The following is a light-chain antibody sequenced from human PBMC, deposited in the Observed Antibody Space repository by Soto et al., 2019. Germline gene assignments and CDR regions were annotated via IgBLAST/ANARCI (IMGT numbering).Light chain of an antibody. V-gene: IGKV3-20*01. J-gene: IGKJ1*01. CDR2: GAS. Sequence: EIVLTQSPGTLSLSPGERGTLSCRASQSVSSSYLAWYQQRPGQAPRLLIYGASNRATGIPDRFSGSGSGTDFTLTISRLEPEDFAVYYCQQYGSSPLTFGQGTQVEI. CDR3: QQYGSSPLT. CDR1: QSVSSSY.